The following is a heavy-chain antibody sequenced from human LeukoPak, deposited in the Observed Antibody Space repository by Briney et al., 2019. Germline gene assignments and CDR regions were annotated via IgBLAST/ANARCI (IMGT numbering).Heavy chain of an antibody. J-gene: IGHJ4*02. CDR2: IYYSGST. Sequence: SQTLSLTCTVSGGSISSGGYYWSWIRQHPGKGLEWIGYIYYSGSTYYNPSLKSRVTISVDMSKNQFSLKLSSVTAADTAVYYCARGKVGTIFGVVIIPPSVWGQGTLVTVSS. CDR1: GGSISSGGYY. V-gene: IGHV4-31*03. CDR3: ARGKVGTIFGVVIIPPSV. D-gene: IGHD3-3*01.